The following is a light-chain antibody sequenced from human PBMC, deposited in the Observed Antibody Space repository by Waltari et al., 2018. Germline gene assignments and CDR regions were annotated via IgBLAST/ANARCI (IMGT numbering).Light chain of an antibody. J-gene: IGKJ1*01. CDR1: QNINDR. CDR3: QQSLSLSA. CDR2: SAS. V-gene: IGKV1-5*03. Sequence: IQMTQSPPTLSASVGDRVTVTCRASQNINDRLAWYQQKPGKATKLLVYSASTLATGVPSIFTGTRSGTEFTLIISSLQPDDFATYYCQQSLSLSAFGQGTKVEVK.